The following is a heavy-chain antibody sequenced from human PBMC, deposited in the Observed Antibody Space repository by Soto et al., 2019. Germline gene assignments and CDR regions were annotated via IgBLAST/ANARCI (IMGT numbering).Heavy chain of an antibody. V-gene: IGHV4-34*01. CDR1: GGSFSGYY. J-gene: IGHJ5*02. CDR2: INHSGST. CDR3: ARGRGDYIWGSYRWNWFDP. D-gene: IGHD3-16*02. Sequence: QVQLQQWGAGLLKPSETLSLTCAVYGGSFSGYYWSWIRQPPGKGREWIGEINHSGSTNYNPSLKSRVHLSVDTSQNQFSLKLSSVTAADTAVYYCARGRGDYIWGSYRWNWFDPWGQGTLVTVSS.